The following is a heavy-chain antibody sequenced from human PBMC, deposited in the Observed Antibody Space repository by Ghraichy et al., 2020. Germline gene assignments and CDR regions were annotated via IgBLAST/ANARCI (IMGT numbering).Heavy chain of an antibody. CDR1: GFTFSSYS. CDR2: ISSSSSTI. V-gene: IGHV3-48*02. CDR3: ARDRAYDSSGPDY. D-gene: IGHD3-22*01. Sequence: LSLTCAASGFTFSSYSMNWVRQAPGKGLEWVSYISSSSSTIYYADSVKGRFTISRDNAKNSLYLQINSLRDEDTAVYYCARDRAYDSSGPDYWGQGTLVTVSS. J-gene: IGHJ4*02.